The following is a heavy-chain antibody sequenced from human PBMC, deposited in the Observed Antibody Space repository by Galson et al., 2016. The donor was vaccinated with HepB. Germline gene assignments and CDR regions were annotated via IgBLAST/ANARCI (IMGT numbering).Heavy chain of an antibody. J-gene: IGHJ3*02. CDR3: ATDVVVPGPDGALEI. CDR1: GFTFSSYV. D-gene: IGHD2-21*02. V-gene: IGHV3-23*01. Sequence: SLRLSCAASGFTFSSYVMSWVRQAPGKGLEWVSGISGSGGGAVYSDSAKGRFTISRANSRNTLFLQMNSLRVDETALYYCATDVVVPGPDGALEIWGQGTVVTVSS. CDR2: ISGSGGGA.